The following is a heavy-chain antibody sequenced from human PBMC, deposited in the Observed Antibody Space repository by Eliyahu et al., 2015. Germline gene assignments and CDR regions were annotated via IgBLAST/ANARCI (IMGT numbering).Heavy chain of an antibody. CDR2: ISSSSSTI. D-gene: IGHD2-2*02. J-gene: IGHJ4*02. Sequence: QAPGKGLEWVSYISSSSSTIYYADSVKGRFTISRDNAKNSLYLQMNSLRAEDTAVYYCARERIVVVPAAISGGLDWGQGTLVTVSS. V-gene: IGHV3-48*01. CDR3: ARERIVVVPAAISGGLD.